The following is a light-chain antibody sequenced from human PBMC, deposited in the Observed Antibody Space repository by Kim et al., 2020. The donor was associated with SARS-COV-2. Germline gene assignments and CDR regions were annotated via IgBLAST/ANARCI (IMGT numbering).Light chain of an antibody. J-gene: IGKJ1*01. CDR2: TTF. Sequence: ASTGDRVTITCRASEDLNRDLAWYQQTPGKVPKHLIHTTFILQSGVPSRFSGSESGTDFTLTISGLQSEDFGTYYCLQYNSYPWVFGQGTKVDIK. V-gene: IGKV1-8*01. CDR1: EDLNRD. CDR3: LQYNSYPWV.